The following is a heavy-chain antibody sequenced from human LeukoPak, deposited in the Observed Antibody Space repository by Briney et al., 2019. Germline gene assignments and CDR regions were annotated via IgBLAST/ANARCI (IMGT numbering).Heavy chain of an antibody. V-gene: IGHV3-23*01. CDR2: ISFSGSDT. CDR3: AKGGSIGSYFVAFDY. J-gene: IGHJ4*02. CDR1: GFTFRNYA. Sequence: GGSLRLSYAASGFTFRNYAISWVRQAPGRGLEWVSAISFSGSDTYYADSVKGRFTISRDNSKNTLYLQMNSLRADDTAVYYCAKGGSIGSYFVAFDYWGQGTLVTVSS. D-gene: IGHD1-26*01.